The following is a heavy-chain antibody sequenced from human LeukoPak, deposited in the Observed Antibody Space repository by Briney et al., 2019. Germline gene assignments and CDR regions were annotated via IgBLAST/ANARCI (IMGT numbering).Heavy chain of an antibody. CDR1: GFTFSSYD. J-gene: IGHJ4*02. Sequence: GGPLRLSCAASGFTFSSYDMHWVRQATGKGLESLSAIATAAHTYYPRSLNRRFTISTQNPNHSFYLQINTLRAGDTAVYYCARAYSSTGDFDYWGQGTLVTVSS. V-gene: IGHV3-13*01. D-gene: IGHD6-13*01. CDR2: IATAAHT. CDR3: ARAYSSTGDFDY.